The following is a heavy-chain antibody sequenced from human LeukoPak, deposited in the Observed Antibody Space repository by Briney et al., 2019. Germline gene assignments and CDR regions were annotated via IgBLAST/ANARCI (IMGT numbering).Heavy chain of an antibody. CDR2: IYYTGTT. CDR1: GGSISSYY. CDR3: ARLPLRSHFDY. J-gene: IGHJ4*02. Sequence: SETLSLTCTVSGGSISSYYWSWIRQPPGKGLEWIGYIYYTGTTNYNPSLKSRVTISVDTSKKQLSLKLSSVTAADTAVYCCARLPLRSHFDYWGQGTLVTVSS. V-gene: IGHV4-59*08.